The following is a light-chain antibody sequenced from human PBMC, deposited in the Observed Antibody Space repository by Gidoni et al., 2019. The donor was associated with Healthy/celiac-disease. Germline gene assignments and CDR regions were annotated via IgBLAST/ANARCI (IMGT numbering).Light chain of an antibody. Sequence: EIVMPPSPATLSVSPGERATLSCRASQSVSRNLAWYHQKPGQAPRLLNYGASTRATGIPARVSGSGSGTEFTRTISRLQSEDFAVYGCQQYNNWPPYTFGQXTKLEIK. CDR3: QQYNNWPPYT. J-gene: IGKJ2*01. CDR2: GAS. V-gene: IGKV3-15*01. CDR1: QSVSRN.